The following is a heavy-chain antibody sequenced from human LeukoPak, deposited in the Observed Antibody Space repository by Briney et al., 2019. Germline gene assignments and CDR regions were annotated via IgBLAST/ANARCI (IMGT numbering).Heavy chain of an antibody. J-gene: IGHJ4*02. CDR3: ARVSLERQLWLPFDY. Sequence: TGGSLRLSCAVSGFSVTNNYMSWVRQVPGKGLEWVSVFYVGGATYYADSVKGRFTISRDNSKNTLHLQMNSLRIEDTAVYYCARVSLERQLWLPFDYWGQGTLVTVSS. V-gene: IGHV3-53*05. D-gene: IGHD5-18*01. CDR1: GFSVTNNY. CDR2: FYVGGAT.